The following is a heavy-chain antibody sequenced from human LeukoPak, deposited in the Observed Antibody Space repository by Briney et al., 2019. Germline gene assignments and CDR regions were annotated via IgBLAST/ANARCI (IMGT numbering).Heavy chain of an antibody. CDR1: GGSISSYY. CDR2: IYTTGYS. CDR3: ASMNIQNCFDP. Sequence: SEALSLTCTVSGGSISSYYWSWIRQPAGRGREWIGLIYTTGYSDYNPSLKSRVTMSVDTSKNQFSLKLSSVTAADTAMYYCASMNIQNCFDPWGQGTLVTVSS. J-gene: IGHJ5*02. D-gene: IGHD2/OR15-2a*01. V-gene: IGHV4-4*07.